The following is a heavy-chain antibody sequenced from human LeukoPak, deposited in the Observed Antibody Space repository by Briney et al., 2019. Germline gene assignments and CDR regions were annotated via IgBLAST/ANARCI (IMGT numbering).Heavy chain of an antibody. Sequence: PGGSLRLSCAVSGITLGNYGMSWVRQPPGKGLEWVAGISDSGGSTNYADSVKGRFTIYRDTPRNTLYLQMNSLRAEDTAVYFCAKRGVVIRVFLVGFHKEAYYFDSWGQGALVTVSS. V-gene: IGHV3-23*01. CDR1: GITLGNYG. D-gene: IGHD3-10*01. J-gene: IGHJ4*02. CDR3: AKRGVVIRVFLVGFHKEAYYFDS. CDR2: ISDSGGST.